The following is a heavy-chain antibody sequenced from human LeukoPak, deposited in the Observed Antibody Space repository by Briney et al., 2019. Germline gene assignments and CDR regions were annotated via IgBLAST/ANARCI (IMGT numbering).Heavy chain of an antibody. CDR1: GFTFSSYG. Sequence: PGGSLRLSCAASGFTFSSYGMTWVRQAPGKGLEWVSSISSSSSYIYYADSVKGRFTISRDNAKNSLYLQMNSLRAEDTAVYYCARDRRSYYDILTGYSHGMDVWGQGTTVTVSS. D-gene: IGHD3-9*01. J-gene: IGHJ6*02. CDR2: ISSSSSYI. CDR3: ARDRRSYYDILTGYSHGMDV. V-gene: IGHV3-21*01.